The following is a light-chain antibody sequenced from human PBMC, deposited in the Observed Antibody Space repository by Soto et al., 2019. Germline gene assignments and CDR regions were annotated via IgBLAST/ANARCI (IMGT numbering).Light chain of an antibody. Sequence: EIVLTQSPGTLSLSPGERATLSCRASQSVSSSYLAWYQQKPGQAPRLLIYGASSRATGIPARVSGSGSGTDFTHTISRLEPEDFAVYYCQQYGSSPWTFGQGTKVEIK. CDR2: GAS. J-gene: IGKJ1*01. CDR3: QQYGSSPWT. V-gene: IGKV3-20*01. CDR1: QSVSSSY.